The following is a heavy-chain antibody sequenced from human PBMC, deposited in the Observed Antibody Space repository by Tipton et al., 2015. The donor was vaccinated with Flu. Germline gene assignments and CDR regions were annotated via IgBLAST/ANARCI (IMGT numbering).Heavy chain of an antibody. CDR2: INPNSGGT. J-gene: IGHJ4*02. CDR3: ARRGSYYELWNGHDEDRLLDY. D-gene: IGHD3-3*01. CDR1: GYSFTDYY. Sequence: QVQLVQSGAEVKKPGASVKVSCKASGYSFTDYYIHWVRQAPGQGLEWMGRINPNSGGTNYAQKFRGRLTMTRDTSTSTVYMELSSLRSEDTAVYYCARRGSYYELWNGHDEDRLLDYWGQGTLVTVSS. V-gene: IGHV1-2*06.